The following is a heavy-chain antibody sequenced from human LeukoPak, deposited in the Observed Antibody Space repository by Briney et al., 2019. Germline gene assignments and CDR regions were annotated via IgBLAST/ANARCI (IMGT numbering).Heavy chain of an antibody. CDR3: ARWGRITVVRGVMNWFDP. J-gene: IGHJ5*02. D-gene: IGHD3-10*01. CDR1: GYSFTSYW. Sequence: GESLKISCKGSGYSFTSYWIGWVRQMPGKGLEWMGIIYPGDSDTRYSPSFQGQVTISADKSISTAYLQWSSLKASDTAMYYCARWGRITVVRGVMNWFDPWGQGTLVTVSS. CDR2: IYPGDSDT. V-gene: IGHV5-51*01.